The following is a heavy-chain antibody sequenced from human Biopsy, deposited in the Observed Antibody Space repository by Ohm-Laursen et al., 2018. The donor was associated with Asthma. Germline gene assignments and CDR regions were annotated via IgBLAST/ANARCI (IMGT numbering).Heavy chain of an antibody. CDR2: VFYGGAT. CDR3: ARAQDYYDSRGYYRSFDY. CDR1: YGSITSGGYY. V-gene: IGHV4-31*02. Sequence: SQTLSLTCSVSYGSITSGGYYWTWIRQHPGKGLEWIGYVFYGGATNYNPSLKSRVTISIDTSKNQFSLKLSSVTAADTAVYYCARAQDYYDSRGYYRSFDYWGQGALVTVSS. D-gene: IGHD3-22*01. J-gene: IGHJ4*02.